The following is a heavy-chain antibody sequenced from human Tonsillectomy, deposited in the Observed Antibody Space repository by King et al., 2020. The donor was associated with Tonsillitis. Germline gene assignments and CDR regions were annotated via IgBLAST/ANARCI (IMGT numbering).Heavy chain of an antibody. D-gene: IGHD6-19*01. V-gene: IGHV3-13*01. Sequence: VQLVEFGGGLVQPGGSLRLSCAASGFTFSSYDMHWVRQATGKGLEWVSAIGTAGDTYYPGSVKGRFTISRENAKNSLYLQMNSLRAGDTAVYYCARADSSGWYVRGRMDIWGQGTTVTVSS. CDR2: IGTAGDT. J-gene: IGHJ6*02. CDR3: ARADSSGWYVRGRMDI. CDR1: GFTFSSYD.